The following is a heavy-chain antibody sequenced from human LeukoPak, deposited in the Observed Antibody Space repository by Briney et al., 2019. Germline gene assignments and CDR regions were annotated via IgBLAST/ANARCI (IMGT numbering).Heavy chain of an antibody. Sequence: PSETLSLTCTVSGGSISSYYWSWIRQPPGKGLEWIGYIYYSGSTNYNPSLKSRVTISVDTSKNQFSLKLSSVTAADTAVYYCARGCQPLPVYWGQGTLVTVSS. V-gene: IGHV4-59*01. CDR1: GGSISSYY. CDR2: IYYSGST. D-gene: IGHD2-15*01. CDR3: ARGCQPLPVY. J-gene: IGHJ4*02.